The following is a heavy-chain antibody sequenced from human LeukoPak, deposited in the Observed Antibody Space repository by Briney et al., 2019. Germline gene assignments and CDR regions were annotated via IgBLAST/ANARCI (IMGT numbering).Heavy chain of an antibody. Sequence: PSETLSLTCAVYGGSFSENYWTWIRQPPGKGLEFIGEINHSGSTNYNPSLKSRVNLSVDTSKNQFSLRLKSVTAADTAVYYCARRLYHYDTSGYSASKYYMDVWGKGTTVTVSS. CDR1: GGSFSENY. D-gene: IGHD3-22*01. V-gene: IGHV4-34*01. CDR3: ARRLYHYDTSGYSASKYYMDV. CDR2: INHSGST. J-gene: IGHJ6*03.